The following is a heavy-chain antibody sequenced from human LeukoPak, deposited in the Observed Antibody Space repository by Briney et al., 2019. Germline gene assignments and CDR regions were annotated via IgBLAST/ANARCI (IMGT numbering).Heavy chain of an antibody. CDR1: GFTFSSYW. V-gene: IGHV3-7*01. CDR2: IKQDGSEK. J-gene: IGHJ2*01. Sequence: GGSLRLSCAASGFTFSSYWMSWVRQAPGKGLEWVANIKQDGSEKYYVDSVKGRFTISRDNAKNSLYLQMNSLRAEDTAVYYCARDRYYYDSSGPLRWYFDLWGRGTLATVSS. D-gene: IGHD3-22*01. CDR3: ARDRYYYDSSGPLRWYFDL.